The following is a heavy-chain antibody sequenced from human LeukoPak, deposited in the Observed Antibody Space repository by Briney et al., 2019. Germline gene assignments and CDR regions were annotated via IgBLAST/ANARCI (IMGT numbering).Heavy chain of an antibody. V-gene: IGHV3-23*01. D-gene: IGHD3-16*02. J-gene: IGHJ5*02. Sequence: GGSLRLSCAASGFTFSSYAMSWVRQAPGKGLEWVSAISGSGGSTYYADSVKGRFTISRDNSKNTLYLQMSSLRAGDTAVYYCAKTPGIMITFGGVIAVGRFDPWGQGTLVTVSS. CDR3: AKTPGIMITFGGVIAVGRFDP. CDR1: GFTFSSYA. CDR2: ISGSGGST.